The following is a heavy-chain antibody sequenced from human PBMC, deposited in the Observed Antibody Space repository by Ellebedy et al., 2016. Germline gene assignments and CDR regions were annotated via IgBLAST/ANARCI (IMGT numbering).Heavy chain of an antibody. V-gene: IGHV3-30*03. Sequence: GESLKISXAASGFTFSSYGMHWVRQAPGKGLEWVAVISYDGSNKYYADSVKGRFTISRDNSKNTLYLQMNSLRVEDTAVYYCATITMENFLPDYWGQGTLVTVSS. CDR1: GFTFSSYG. D-gene: IGHD3-10*01. CDR3: ATITMENFLPDY. J-gene: IGHJ4*02. CDR2: ISYDGSNK.